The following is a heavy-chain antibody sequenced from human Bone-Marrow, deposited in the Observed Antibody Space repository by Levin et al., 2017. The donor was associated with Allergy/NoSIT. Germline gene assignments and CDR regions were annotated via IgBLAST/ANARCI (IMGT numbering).Heavy chain of an antibody. D-gene: IGHD7-27*01. V-gene: IGHV4-34*01. CDR1: GGSFSGYY. J-gene: IGHJ2*01. Sequence: SETLSLTCAVYGGSFSGYYWSWIRQPPGKGLEWIGEINHSGSTNYNPSLKSRVTISVDTSKNQFSLKLSSVTAADTAVYYCARVPRSWGRSRLWYFDLWGRGTLVTVSS. CDR2: INHSGST. CDR3: ARVPRSWGRSRLWYFDL.